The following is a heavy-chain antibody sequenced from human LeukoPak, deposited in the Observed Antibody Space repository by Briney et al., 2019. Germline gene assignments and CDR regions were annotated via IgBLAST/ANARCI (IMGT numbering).Heavy chain of an antibody. CDR1: GFTFSSYG. Sequence: GRSLRLSCAASGFTFSSYGMHWVRQAPGKGLEWVAVISYDGSNKYYADSVKGRFTISRGNAKNSLYLQMNSLIAEDTAVYYCAKTGFQWGYYFYYMDVWGKGTTVTVSS. CDR3: AKTGFQWGYYFYYMDV. CDR2: ISYDGSNK. D-gene: IGHD1-14*01. J-gene: IGHJ6*03. V-gene: IGHV3-30*18.